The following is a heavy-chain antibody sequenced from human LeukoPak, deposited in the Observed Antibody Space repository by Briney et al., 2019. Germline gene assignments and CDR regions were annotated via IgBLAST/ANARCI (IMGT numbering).Heavy chain of an antibody. CDR2: ISGTGGSP. J-gene: IGHJ4*02. V-gene: IGHV3-23*01. Sequence: PGGSLRLSCAASGFTFSSYAMSWVRQAPGKGLEWVSAISGTGGSPYYANSVKGRFTISRDNSKNTLYLQMNSLRAEDTAVYYCAKAISSRSSGWLTCFDYWGQGTLVTVSS. CDR3: AKAISSRSSGWLTCFDY. D-gene: IGHD6-19*01. CDR1: GFTFSSYA.